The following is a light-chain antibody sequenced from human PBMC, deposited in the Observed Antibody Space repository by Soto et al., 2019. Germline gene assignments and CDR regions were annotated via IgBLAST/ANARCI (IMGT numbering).Light chain of an antibody. CDR2: DAS. V-gene: IGKV3-11*01. CDR3: QPRSNWPYT. J-gene: IGKJ2*01. Sequence: EIVLTQSPATLSLSPGERATLSCRASQSVSRYVAWYQQKPGQAPRLLIYDASNRATGIPARFSGSGSGTDLTLTISSLEPEDFALYSCQPRSNWPYTFGQGTKLEIK. CDR1: QSVSRY.